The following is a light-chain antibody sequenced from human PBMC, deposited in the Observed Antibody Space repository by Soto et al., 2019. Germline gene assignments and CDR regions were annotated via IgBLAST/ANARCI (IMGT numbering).Light chain of an antibody. Sequence: VMSKLPDPLSXXPGEXATIXXRASQIVGNNLVWYQQKPGHAPRLLIYGASTRAAGIPDRFSGSESGTDFTPTISTLEPEHFAVYYCQEYVRWPWTFGQGTKVDIK. V-gene: IGKV3-15*01. CDR2: GAS. J-gene: IGKJ1*01. CDR3: QEYVRWPWT. CDR1: QIVGNN.